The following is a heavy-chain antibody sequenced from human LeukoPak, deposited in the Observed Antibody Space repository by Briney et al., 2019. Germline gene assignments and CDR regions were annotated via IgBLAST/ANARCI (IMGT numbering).Heavy chain of an antibody. CDR1: GFTSMNYN. V-gene: IGHV3-11*01. CDR3: ARDLRIAVAGTPPLY. Sequence: GGSLGPSGAPSGFTSMNYNMGGIPQAPGKGLWWVSSISSSGSTIYYADSVKGRFTISRDNAKNSLYLQMNSLRAEDTAVYYCARDLRIAVAGTPPLYWGQGTLVTVSS. D-gene: IGHD6-19*01. CDR2: ISSSGSTI. J-gene: IGHJ4*02.